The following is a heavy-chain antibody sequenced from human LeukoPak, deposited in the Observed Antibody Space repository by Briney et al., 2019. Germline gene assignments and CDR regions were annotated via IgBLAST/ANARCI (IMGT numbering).Heavy chain of an antibody. CDR3: ARGGDRLRPMSAHPPPRMDV. Sequence: GASVKVSCKASGGTFSSYAISWVRQAPGQGLEWMGRIIPILGIANYAQKFQGRVTITADKSTSTAYMELSSLRSEDTAVYYCARGGDRLRPMSAHPPPRMDVWGQGTTVTVSS. V-gene: IGHV1-69*04. CDR2: IIPILGIA. J-gene: IGHJ6*02. CDR1: GGTFSSYA. D-gene: IGHD3-16*01.